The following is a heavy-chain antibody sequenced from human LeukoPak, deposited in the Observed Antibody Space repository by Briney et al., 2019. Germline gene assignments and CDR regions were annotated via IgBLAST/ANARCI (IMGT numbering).Heavy chain of an antibody. J-gene: IGHJ3*02. CDR3: ARRGITMVQGVITSDAFDI. CDR2: IYPGDSDT. D-gene: IGHD3-10*01. V-gene: IGHV5-51*01. Sequence: GESLKISCNGSGYSFTSYWIGWVRQMPGKGLEWMGIIYPGDSDTRYSPSFQGQVTISADKSISTAYLQWSSLKASDTAMYYCARRGITMVQGVITSDAFDIWGQGTMVTVSS. CDR1: GYSFTSYW.